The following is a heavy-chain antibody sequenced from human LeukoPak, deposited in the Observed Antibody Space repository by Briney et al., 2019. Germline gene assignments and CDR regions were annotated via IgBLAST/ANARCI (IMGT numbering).Heavy chain of an antibody. D-gene: IGHD1-26*01. J-gene: IGHJ6*02. Sequence: GGSLRLSCAASGFTVSSNYMSWVRQAPGKGLEWVSVIYSGGSTYYADSVKGRFTISRDNSKNTLYLQMNSLRAEDTAVYYCLVGGATHYYYYGMDVWGQGTTVTVSS. V-gene: IGHV3-66*01. CDR1: GFTVSSNY. CDR3: LVGGATHYYYYGMDV. CDR2: IYSGGST.